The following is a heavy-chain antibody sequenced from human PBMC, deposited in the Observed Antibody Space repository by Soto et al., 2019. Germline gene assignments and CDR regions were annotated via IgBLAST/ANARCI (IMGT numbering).Heavy chain of an antibody. V-gene: IGHV3-30*18. CDR3: AKDPHDY. CDR1: GFTFSSYG. Sequence: QVQLVESGGGVVQPGRSLRLSCAASGFTFSSYGMHWVRQAPGKGLEWVAVISYDGSNKYYADSVKGRFTISRDNSKNTLYLQMNSLRAEDPAVYYCAKDPHDYWGQGTLVTVSS. J-gene: IGHJ4*02. CDR2: ISYDGSNK.